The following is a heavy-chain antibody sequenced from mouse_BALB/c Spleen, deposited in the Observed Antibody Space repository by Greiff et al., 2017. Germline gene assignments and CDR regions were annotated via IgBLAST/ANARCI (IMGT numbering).Heavy chain of an antibody. J-gene: IGHJ1*01. V-gene: IGHV1-14*01. Sequence: EVQLVESGPELVKPGASVKMSCKASGYTFTSYVMHWVKQKPGQGLEWIGYINPYNDGTKYNEKFKGKATLTSDKSSSTAYMELSSLTSEDSAVYYCARERGLRYFDVWGAGTTVTVSS. CDR2: INPYNDGT. D-gene: IGHD2-13*01. CDR3: ARERGLRYFDV. CDR1: GYTFTSYV.